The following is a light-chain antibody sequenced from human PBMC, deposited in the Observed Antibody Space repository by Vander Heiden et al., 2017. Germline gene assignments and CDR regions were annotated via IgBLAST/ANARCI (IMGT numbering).Light chain of an antibody. V-gene: IGKV3-20*01. CDR1: KSLSRNF. Sequence: NVLTQSPGTLSLSPGTRATLSWRASKSLSRNFLAWYQQKPGQSPRLLIYGASNRSAGTPDRFSGSGSGTAVTLTISRLEPEDFAVYCCQQYDKLPLTFGGGTKVDIK. CDR3: QQYDKLPLT. CDR2: GAS. J-gene: IGKJ4*01.